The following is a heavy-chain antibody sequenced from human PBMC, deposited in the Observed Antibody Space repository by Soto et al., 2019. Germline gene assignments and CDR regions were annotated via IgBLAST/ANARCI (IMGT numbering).Heavy chain of an antibody. Sequence: QVQLVQSGAEVKKPGSSVKVSCKASGGTFSSYAISWVRPAHGQGLEWMGGIIPIFGTANYAQKFQGRVTITADESPSTACMGRSRLRSEHTVVYYWASQSEDVRGPHGVDRDVWGQGTTVTVS. J-gene: IGHJ6*02. CDR2: IIPIFGTA. CDR1: GGTFSSYA. D-gene: IGHD3-10*02. CDR3: ASQSEDVRGPHGVDRDV. V-gene: IGHV1-69*01.